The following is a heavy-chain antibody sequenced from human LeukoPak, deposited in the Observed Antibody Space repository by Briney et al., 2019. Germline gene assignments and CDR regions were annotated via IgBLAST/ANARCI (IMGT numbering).Heavy chain of an antibody. CDR2: ISYDGSNK. D-gene: IGHD5-24*01. V-gene: IGHV3-30*18. Sequence: GGSLRLSCAASGFTFSSYGMHWVRQAPGKGLEWVAVISYDGSNKYYADSVKGRFTISRDNSKNTLYLQMNSLRAEDAAVYYCAKDVEMVTLSYYGRDVWGQGTTVTVSS. J-gene: IGHJ6*02. CDR3: AKDVEMVTLSYYGRDV. CDR1: GFTFSSYG.